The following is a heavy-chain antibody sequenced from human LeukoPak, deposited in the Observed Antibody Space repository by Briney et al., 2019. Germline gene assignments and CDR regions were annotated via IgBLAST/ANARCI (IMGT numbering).Heavy chain of an antibody. V-gene: IGHV3-23*01. CDR2: ISAYGDSK. CDR3: ACGYESGNWFDP. J-gene: IGHJ5*02. CDR1: GFTFSNYA. Sequence: GGSLRLSCAASGFTFSNYATSWVRQAPGKGLEWVSGISAYGDSKYYADSVNGRFTISRDNSKNTLYLQMNSLRAEDTAVYYCACGYESGNWFDPWGQGTLVTVSS. D-gene: IGHD5-12*01.